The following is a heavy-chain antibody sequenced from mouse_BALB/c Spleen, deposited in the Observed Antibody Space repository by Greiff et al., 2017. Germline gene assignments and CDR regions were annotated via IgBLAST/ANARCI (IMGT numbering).Heavy chain of an antibody. CDR1: GFPFSSFG. Sequence: EVQVVESGGGLVQPGGSRKLSCAASGFPFSSFGMHWVRQAPEKGLEWVAYISSGSSTIYYADTVKGRFTISRDNPKNTLFLQMTSLRSEDTAMYYCARKYGNYVGAMDCWGQGTSVTVSS. D-gene: IGHD2-10*02. CDR2: ISSGSSTI. CDR3: ARKYGNYVGAMDC. J-gene: IGHJ4*01. V-gene: IGHV5-17*02.